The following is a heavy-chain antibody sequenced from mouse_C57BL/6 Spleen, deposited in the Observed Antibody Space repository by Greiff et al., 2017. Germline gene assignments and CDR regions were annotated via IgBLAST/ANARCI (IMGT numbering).Heavy chain of an antibody. Sequence: EVKLMESGGGLVKPGGSLKLSCAASGFTFSSYAMSWVRQTSEKRLEWVATISDGGSYTYYPDNVKGRFTISRDNAKNNLYLQMSHLKSEDTAMYYCARVGASCAYWGQGTLVTVSA. CDR3: ARVGASCAY. CDR1: GFTFSSYA. J-gene: IGHJ3*01. V-gene: IGHV5-4*03. D-gene: IGHD3-1*01. CDR2: ISDGGSYT.